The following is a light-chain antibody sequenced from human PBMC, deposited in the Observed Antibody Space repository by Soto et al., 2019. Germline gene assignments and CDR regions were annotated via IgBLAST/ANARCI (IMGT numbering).Light chain of an antibody. CDR1: SSDVGAYKY. Sequence: QSALTQPPSASGSPGQSVTISCTGTSSDVGAYKYVSWYQQYPGKAPKLMIYEVSKRTSGVPDSFSGSKSGHTASRTVYGLQAEDEADYYCNSYVGRNLGVFGGGTKVTVL. V-gene: IGLV2-8*01. CDR3: NSYVGRNLGV. J-gene: IGLJ3*02. CDR2: EVS.